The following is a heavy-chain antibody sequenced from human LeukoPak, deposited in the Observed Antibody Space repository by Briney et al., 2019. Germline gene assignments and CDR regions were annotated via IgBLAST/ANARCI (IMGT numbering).Heavy chain of an antibody. J-gene: IGHJ4*02. V-gene: IGHV3-30*18. CDR1: GFTFSYYG. D-gene: IGHD6-13*01. CDR2: ISYDGSYK. CDR3: AKDRYSGLNTIDY. Sequence: GGSLRLSCAASGFTFSYYGLHWVRQGPGKGLEWVAVISYDGSYKFYADSVKGRFTISRDNSKSTLYLQMNSLRAEDTAVYYCAKDRYSGLNTIDYWGQGTLVTVSS.